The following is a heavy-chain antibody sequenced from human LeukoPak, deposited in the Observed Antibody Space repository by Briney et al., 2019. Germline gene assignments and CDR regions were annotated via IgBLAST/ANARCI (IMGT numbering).Heavy chain of an antibody. D-gene: IGHD5-12*01. V-gene: IGHV1-18*01. CDR1: GYTFSNYG. Sequence: ASVKVSCKASGYTFSNYGITWVRQAPGQGLEWMGWISAYSGNTNSAQKLQGRVTLTTDTSTSTAYMELRSLRSDDTAMYYCVRLTAYSGYVLMGFEYWGQGTLVTVSS. J-gene: IGHJ4*02. CDR3: VRLTAYSGYVLMGFEY. CDR2: ISAYSGNT.